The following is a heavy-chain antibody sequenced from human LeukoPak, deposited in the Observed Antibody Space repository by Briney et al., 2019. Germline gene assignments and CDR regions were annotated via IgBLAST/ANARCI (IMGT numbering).Heavy chain of an antibody. CDR2: ITNDGGTK. CDR1: GFTFGDYA. CDR3: TRAVYIGTYLYDY. J-gene: IGHJ4*02. V-gene: IGHV3-49*03. D-gene: IGHD1-26*01. Sequence: GGSLRLSCPASGFTFGDYAVSWFRQAPGKGLEWVGFITNDGGTKQYAASVKGRFTISRDDSKSIAYLQMNSLKTEDTAVYYCTRAVYIGTYLYDYWGQGTLVTVSS.